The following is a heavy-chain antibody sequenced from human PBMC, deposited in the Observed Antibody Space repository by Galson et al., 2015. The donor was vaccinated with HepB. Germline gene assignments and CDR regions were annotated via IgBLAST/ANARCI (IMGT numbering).Heavy chain of an antibody. CDR2: IIPILGIA. CDR1: GGTFSSYA. V-gene: IGHV1-69*04. D-gene: IGHD6-6*01. CDR3: ASDGQLGRFDYYYYYMDV. Sequence: SVKVSCKASGGTFSSYAISWVRQAPGQGLEWMGRIIPILGIANYAQKFQGRVTITADKSTSTAYMELSSLRSEDTAVYYCASDGQLGRFDYYYYYMDVWGKATTVTVSS. J-gene: IGHJ6*03.